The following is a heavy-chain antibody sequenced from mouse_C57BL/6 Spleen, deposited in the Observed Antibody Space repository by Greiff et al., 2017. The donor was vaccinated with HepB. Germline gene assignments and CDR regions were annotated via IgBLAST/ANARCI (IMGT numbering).Heavy chain of an antibody. CDR2: INPNNGGT. V-gene: IGHV1-18*01. CDR1: GYTFTDYN. D-gene: IGHD2-14*01. J-gene: IGHJ4*01. CDR3: ARSGGYDDGAMDY. Sequence: VQLQQSGPELVKPGASVKIPCKASGYTFTDYNMDWVKQSHGKSLEWIGDINPNNGGTSYNQKFKGKATLTVDKSSSTAYMELRSLTSEDTAVYYCARSGGYDDGAMDYWGQGTSVTVSS.